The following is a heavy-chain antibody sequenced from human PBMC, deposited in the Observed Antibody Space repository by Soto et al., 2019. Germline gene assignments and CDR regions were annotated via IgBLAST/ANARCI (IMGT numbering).Heavy chain of an antibody. CDR3: AKREGNTYGLFH. D-gene: IGHD5-18*01. CDR1: GFSFSSYW. V-gene: IGHV3-74*01. CDR2: IKTDGSTT. J-gene: IGHJ4*02. Sequence: EVQLVESGGGLVQPGGSLRLSCAASGFSFSSYWIHWVRQAPGKGLVWVSRIKTDGSTTDYADSVKGRFTISRDNAKNTLSLKRNSLRAEDTAVYYCAKREGNTYGLFHGGQGTLVTVS.